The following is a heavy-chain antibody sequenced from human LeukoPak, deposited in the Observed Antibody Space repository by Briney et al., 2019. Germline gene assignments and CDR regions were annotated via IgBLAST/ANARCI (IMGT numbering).Heavy chain of an antibody. CDR2: IYHSGRT. J-gene: IGHJ4*02. Sequence: PSGTLSLTCTVSGGSISSSNWWSWVRQPPGKGLEWIGEIYHSGRTNYNPSLKSRVTISLDRSKKKFSLKLTSVTAADTAVYFCARGAEYYAIWRGYAGYSDYWGQGISVTVSS. CDR1: GGSISSSNW. V-gene: IGHV4-4*02. D-gene: IGHD3-3*01. CDR3: ARGAEYYAIWRGYAGYSDY.